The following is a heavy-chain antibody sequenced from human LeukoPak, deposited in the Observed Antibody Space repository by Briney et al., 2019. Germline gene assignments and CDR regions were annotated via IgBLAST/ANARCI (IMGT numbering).Heavy chain of an antibody. CDR3: ATIGKARSYYDILTGYKVEYFQH. J-gene: IGHJ1*01. D-gene: IGHD3-9*01. CDR1: GYTFTSYG. CDR2: ISAYNGNT. V-gene: IGHV1-18*01. Sequence: GASVKVSCKASGYTFTSYGISWVRQAPGQGLEWMGWISAYNGNTNYAQKLQGRVTMTTDTSTSTAYMELRSLRSEDTAVYYCATIGKARSYYDILTGYKVEYFQHWGQGTLVTVSS.